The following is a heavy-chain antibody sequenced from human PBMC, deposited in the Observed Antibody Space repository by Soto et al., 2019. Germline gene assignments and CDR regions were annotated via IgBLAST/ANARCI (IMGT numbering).Heavy chain of an antibody. CDR3: ARDTSSYGGNPLFDY. J-gene: IGHJ4*02. D-gene: IGHD4-17*01. Sequence: GGSLRRSCAASGFTFSSYWMHWVRQAPGKGPVWVSRINNDGSSTTYADSVKGRFTISRDNAKNTVYLQMNSLRAEDTAVYYCARDTSSYGGNPLFDYWGQGTLVTVSS. V-gene: IGHV3-74*01. CDR2: INNDGSST. CDR1: GFTFSSYW.